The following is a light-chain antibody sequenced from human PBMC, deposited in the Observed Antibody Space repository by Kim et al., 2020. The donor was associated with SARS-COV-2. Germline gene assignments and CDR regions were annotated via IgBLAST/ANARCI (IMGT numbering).Light chain of an antibody. CDR1: QSISSY. CDR3: QQSYSTLT. V-gene: IGKV1-39*01. J-gene: IGKJ4*01. Sequence: SASVGDRVTITCRASQSISSYLNWYQQKPGKAPKLLIYAASSLQSGVPSRFSGSGSGTDFTLTISSLQPEDFANYYCQQSYSTLTFGGGTKVDIK. CDR2: AAS.